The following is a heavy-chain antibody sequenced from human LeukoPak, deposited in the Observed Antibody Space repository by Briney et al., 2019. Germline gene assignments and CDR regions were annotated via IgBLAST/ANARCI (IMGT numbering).Heavy chain of an antibody. J-gene: IGHJ4*02. CDR2: IYYSGST. CDR3: ARRSHDYGAPFDY. D-gene: IGHD4-17*01. V-gene: IGHV4-59*08. CDR1: GVSISSYY. Sequence: PGETLCLTCTVSGVSISSYYWSWVRQPPGKGLEWVWYIYYSGSTKYNPSLKSRGTISVDTSKNQLSLKLSSVTAADTAVYYCARRSHDYGAPFDYWGQGTLVTVSS.